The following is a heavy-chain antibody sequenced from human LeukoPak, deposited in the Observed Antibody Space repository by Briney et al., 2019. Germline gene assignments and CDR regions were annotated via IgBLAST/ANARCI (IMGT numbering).Heavy chain of an antibody. D-gene: IGHD6-19*01. CDR2: ISYDGSNK. J-gene: IGHJ4*02. Sequence: LSLTCTVSGGSISSYYWSWVRQPPGKGLEWVAVISYDGSNKYYADSVKGRFTISRDNSKNTLYLQMNSLRAEDTAVYYCAKATTSIAVAGTLDYWGQGTLVTVSS. V-gene: IGHV3-30*18. CDR3: AKATTSIAVAGTLDY. CDR1: GGSISSYY.